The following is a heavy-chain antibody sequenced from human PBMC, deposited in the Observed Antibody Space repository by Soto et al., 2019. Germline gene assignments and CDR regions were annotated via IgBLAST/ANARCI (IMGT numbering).Heavy chain of an antibody. J-gene: IGHJ5*02. CDR3: ARHGVPAAIGDWFDP. D-gene: IGHD2-2*01. V-gene: IGHV4-59*08. CDR2: IYYSGST. CDR1: GRSIRSYY. Sequence: SETLSLTCTVSGRSIRSYYWSWIRQPPGKGLEWIGYIYYSGSTNYSPSLKSRVTISVDTSKNQFSLKLSSVTAADTAVYYCARHGVPAAIGDWFDPWGQGTLVTVSS.